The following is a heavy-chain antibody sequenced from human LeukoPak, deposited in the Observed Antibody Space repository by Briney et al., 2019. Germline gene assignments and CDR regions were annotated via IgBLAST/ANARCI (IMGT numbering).Heavy chain of an antibody. CDR2: IGGSGGST. V-gene: IGHV3-23*01. CDR3: AKDAGYSDYVFYYYGMDV. CDR1: GFTFSDYY. Sequence: PGGSLRLSCAASGFTFSDYYMSWIRQAPGKGLEWVSGIGGSGGSTYHADSVKGRFTISRDNSKNTLYLQMNSLRAEDTALYYCAKDAGYSDYVFYYYGMDVWGQGTTVTVSS. D-gene: IGHD5-12*01. J-gene: IGHJ6*02.